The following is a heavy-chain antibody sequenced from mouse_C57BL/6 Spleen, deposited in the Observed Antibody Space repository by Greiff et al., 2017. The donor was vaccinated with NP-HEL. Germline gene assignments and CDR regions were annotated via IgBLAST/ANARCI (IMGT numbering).Heavy chain of an antibody. CDR2: ISDGGSYT. J-gene: IGHJ3*01. V-gene: IGHV5-4*01. CDR1: GFTFSSYA. Sequence: VQLKQSGGGLVKPGGSLKLSCAASGFTFSSYAMSWVRQTPEKRLEWVATISDGGSYTYYPDNVKGRFTISRDNAKNNLYLQMSHLKSEDTAMYYCARRGDYDFAYWGQGTLVTVSA. CDR3: ARRGDYDFAY. D-gene: IGHD2-4*01.